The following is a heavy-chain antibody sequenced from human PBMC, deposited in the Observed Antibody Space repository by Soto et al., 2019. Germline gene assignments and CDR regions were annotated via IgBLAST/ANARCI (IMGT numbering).Heavy chain of an antibody. CDR1: RGSISSSSYY. V-gene: IGHV4-39*01. J-gene: IGHJ4*02. CDR3: ARSNGGYFDY. D-gene: IGHD4-17*01. CDR2: IYKSGTT. Sequence: QLQLQESGPGLVKPSETLSLTCTVSRGSISSSSYYWGWIRQPPGKGLEWIGSIYKSGTTYYNPSLKSRVTISVDTSKNQFSLKLSSVTAADTAVYYCARSNGGYFDYWGQGTLVTVSS.